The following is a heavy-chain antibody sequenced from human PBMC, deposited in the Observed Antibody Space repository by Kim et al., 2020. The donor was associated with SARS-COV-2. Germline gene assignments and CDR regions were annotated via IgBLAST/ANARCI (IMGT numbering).Heavy chain of an antibody. CDR1: SGSLSSYS. V-gene: IGHV4-34*01. CDR3: ARGLGSGSFPHFDN. Sequence: SETLSLTCGVYSGSLSSYSWSWIRQPPGKGLEWIGEISHSGSTKYNPSLTSRVIILVDTSRNEISLQLSSVTAADAAVFYFARGLGSGSFPHFDNCGQG. J-gene: IGHJ4*02. CDR2: ISHSGST. D-gene: IGHD3-10*01.